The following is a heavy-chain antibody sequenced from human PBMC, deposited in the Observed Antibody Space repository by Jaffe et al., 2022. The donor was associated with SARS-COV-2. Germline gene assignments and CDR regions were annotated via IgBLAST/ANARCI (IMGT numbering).Heavy chain of an antibody. J-gene: IGHJ4*02. V-gene: IGHV3-7*03. Sequence: EVQLVESGGGLVQYGGSLRLSCAASGFTFSSYWMSWVRQAPGKGLEWVANIKQDGSEKYYVDSVKGRFTISRDNAKNSLYLQMNSLRADDTAVYYCARADSPAIPRGLWSSSFGTPGKLGLDYWGQGTLVTVSS. D-gene: IGHD2-21*02. CDR3: ARADSPAIPRGLWSSSFGTPGKLGLDY. CDR1: GFTFSSYW. CDR2: IKQDGSEK.